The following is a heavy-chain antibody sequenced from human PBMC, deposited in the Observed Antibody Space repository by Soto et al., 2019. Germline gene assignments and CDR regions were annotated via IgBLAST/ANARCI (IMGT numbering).Heavy chain of an antibody. Sequence: PGKGLEWVSAISGSGGSTYYADTVKGRFTISRDNSKNTLYLQMNSLRAEDTAVYYCAKDLGSGYSYGDYYFDYWGHGTLVTVSS. D-gene: IGHD5-18*01. V-gene: IGHV3-23*01. CDR2: ISGSGGST. J-gene: IGHJ4*01. CDR3: AKDLGSGYSYGDYYFDY.